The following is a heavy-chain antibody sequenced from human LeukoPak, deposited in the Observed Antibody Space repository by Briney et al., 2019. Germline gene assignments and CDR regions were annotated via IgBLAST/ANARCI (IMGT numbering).Heavy chain of an antibody. CDR3: AKAPRGTQYYFDY. V-gene: IGHV3-23*01. Sequence: PGGSLRLSCAASGFAFSSYAMSWVRQAPGKGLEWVSAISGSGGSTYYADSVKGRFTISRDNSKNTLYLQMNSLRAEDTAVYYCAKAPRGTQYYFDYWGQGTLVTVSS. J-gene: IGHJ4*02. CDR2: ISGSGGST. CDR1: GFAFSSYA.